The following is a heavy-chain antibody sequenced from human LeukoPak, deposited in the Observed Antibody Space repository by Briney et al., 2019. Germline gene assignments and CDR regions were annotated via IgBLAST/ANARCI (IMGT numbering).Heavy chain of an antibody. CDR3: ARSGYYSDTSGYSPYYYFYMDV. D-gene: IGHD3-22*01. V-gene: IGHV4-30-2*01. CDR1: GGSINNNDYY. J-gene: IGHJ6*03. CDR2: IYHSGIT. Sequence: SETLSLTCSVSGGSINNNDYYWRWIRQPPGKGLEWIGYIYHSGITYYNPSLKSRVTISVDRSKNQFSLKLSSVTAADTAVYYCARSGYYSDTSGYSPYYYFYMDVWGKGTTVTVS.